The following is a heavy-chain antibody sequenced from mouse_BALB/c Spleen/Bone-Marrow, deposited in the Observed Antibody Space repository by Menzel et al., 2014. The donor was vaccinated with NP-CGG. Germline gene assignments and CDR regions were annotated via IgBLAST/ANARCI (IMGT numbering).Heavy chain of an antibody. CDR1: GCTFTSYW. CDR3: TRREGNYAFAY. CDR2: IYPSDSYT. Sequence: QVQLQQSGAELVRPGASVKLSCKASGCTFTSYWINWVKQRPGQGLEWIGNIYPSDSYTNYNQKFKDKATLTADKSSSTAYMQLSSPTSEDSAVYYCTRREGNYAFAYWGQGTLVTVSA. D-gene: IGHD2-1*01. J-gene: IGHJ3*01. V-gene: IGHV1-69*02.